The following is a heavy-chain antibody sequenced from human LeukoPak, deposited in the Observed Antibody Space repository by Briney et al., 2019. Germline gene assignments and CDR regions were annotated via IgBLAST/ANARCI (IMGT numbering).Heavy chain of an antibody. J-gene: IGHJ4*02. CDR1: GFTFSSYW. D-gene: IGHD5-12*01. V-gene: IGHV3-74*01. CDR2: INSDGSST. CDR3: ARASGYDYLDFDY. Sequence: GGSLRLSCAASGFTFSSYWMHWVRQAPGKGLVWVSRINSDGSSTSYADPVKGRFTISRDNAKNTLYLQMNSLRAEDTAVYYCARASGYDYLDFDYWGQGTLVTVSS.